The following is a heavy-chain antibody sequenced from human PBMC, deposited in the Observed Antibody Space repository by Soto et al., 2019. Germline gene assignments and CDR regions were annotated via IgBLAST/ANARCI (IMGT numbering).Heavy chain of an antibody. CDR2: IYYSGST. V-gene: IGHV4-61*01. Sequence: XETLSLTCTVSGCSVSSGSYYWSWIRQPPGKGLEWIGYIYYSGSTNYNPSLKSRVTISVDTSKNQFSLKLSSVTAADTAVYYCARDFSDYWGQGTLVTVSS. CDR3: ARDFSDY. J-gene: IGHJ4*02. CDR1: GCSVSSGSYY.